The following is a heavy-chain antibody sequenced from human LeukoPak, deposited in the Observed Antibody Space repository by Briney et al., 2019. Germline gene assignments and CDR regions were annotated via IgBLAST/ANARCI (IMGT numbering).Heavy chain of an antibody. V-gene: IGHV1-2*02. Sequence: ASVKVSCKASGYTFTGQFIHWLRQAPGQGLEWMGWIDPPSGTPHYAQKFQDTVTMTRDTSIGTAYLEVHRLKSDDTAVYYCARSGFSTGFYLDLWGQGTLISVSS. D-gene: IGHD2-8*02. CDR3: ARSGFSTGFYLDL. CDR2: IDPPSGTP. J-gene: IGHJ4*02. CDR1: GYTFTGQF.